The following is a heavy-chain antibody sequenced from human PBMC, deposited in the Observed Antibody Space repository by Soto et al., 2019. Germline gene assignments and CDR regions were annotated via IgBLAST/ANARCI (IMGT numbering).Heavy chain of an antibody. CDR3: ARGGYYDSSGYYLWFDP. J-gene: IGHJ5*02. Sequence: GASVKVSCKASGGTFSSYAISWVRQAPGPGLEWMGGIIPIFGTANYAQKFQGRVTITADKSTSTAYMELSSLRSEDTAVYYCARGGYYDSSGYYLWFDPWGQGTLVTVSS. CDR2: IIPIFGTA. D-gene: IGHD3-22*01. CDR1: GGTFSSYA. V-gene: IGHV1-69*06.